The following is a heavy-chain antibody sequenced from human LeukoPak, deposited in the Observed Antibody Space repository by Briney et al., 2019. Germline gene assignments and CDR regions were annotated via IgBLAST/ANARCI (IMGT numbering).Heavy chain of an antibody. V-gene: IGHV1-18*01. D-gene: IGHD3-3*01. CDR3: ARDWSGPFGVVTPFEPTFDD. CDR1: GYTFTSYG. CDR2: ISAYNGNT. J-gene: IGHJ4*02. Sequence: ASVKVSCKASGYTFTSYGISWVRQAPGQGLEWMGWISAYNGNTNYAQKLQGRVTMTTDTSTSTAYMELRSLRSDDTAVYYCARDWSGPFGVVTPFEPTFDDWGQGTLVTVSS.